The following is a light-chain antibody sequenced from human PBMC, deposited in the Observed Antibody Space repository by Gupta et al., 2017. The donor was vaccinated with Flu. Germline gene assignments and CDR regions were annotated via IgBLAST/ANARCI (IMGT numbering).Light chain of an antibody. V-gene: IGLV2-14*01. CDR3: SSKRSSSALAI. CDR1: SNDVGGYNF. Sequence: QSALTQPASVSGSPGQSITISCTGTSNDVGGYNFVSWYQQHPSKAPKLMIYEVRDRPSGVSNRFSGSKSGNTASLTISGLQADDEADYYCSSKRSSSALAIFGGGTRLTVL. J-gene: IGLJ2*01. CDR2: EVR.